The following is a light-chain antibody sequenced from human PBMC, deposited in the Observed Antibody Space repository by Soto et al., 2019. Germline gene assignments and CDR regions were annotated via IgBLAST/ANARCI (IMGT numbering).Light chain of an antibody. CDR1: QYISSSF. CDR3: QQYDSSPT. CDR2: AAS. V-gene: IGKV3-20*01. J-gene: IGKJ4*01. Sequence: EIVLTQSPGTLSLSPGERATLSCRASQYISSSFLAWYQQKPVQAPRLLIYAASSRATGIPDRFSGSVSGTDFTLTISRLEPEDFAVYYCQQYDSSPTFGGGTKVEIK.